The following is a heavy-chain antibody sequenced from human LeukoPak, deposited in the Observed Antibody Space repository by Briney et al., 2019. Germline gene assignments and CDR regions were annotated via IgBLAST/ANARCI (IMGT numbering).Heavy chain of an antibody. J-gene: IGHJ4*02. D-gene: IGHD2-21*01. CDR3: ARNSVAMHDY. CDR1: GGSMSCYY. V-gene: IGHV4-59*08. Sequence: NPSETLSLTCTVCGGSMSCYYWRWIRQPPGKGLEWIGYIYYSGSTNYNPSLKSRVTISVDTSKNQFSLKLSSVTAADTAVYYCARNSVAMHDYWGQGTLVTVSS. CDR2: IYYSGST.